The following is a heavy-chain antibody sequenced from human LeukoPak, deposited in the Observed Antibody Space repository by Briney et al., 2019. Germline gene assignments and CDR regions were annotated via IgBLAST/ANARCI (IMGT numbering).Heavy chain of an antibody. Sequence: GASVKVSCKASGYTFTSYGISWVRQAPGQGLEWMGWISAYNGNTNYAQKLQGRVTMTTDTSTSTAYMELRSLRSDDTAVYYCARGWPQQQRTDAFDIWGQGTMVTVSS. CDR1: GYTFTSYG. D-gene: IGHD6-13*01. CDR2: ISAYNGNT. CDR3: ARGWPQQQRTDAFDI. J-gene: IGHJ3*02. V-gene: IGHV1-18*01.